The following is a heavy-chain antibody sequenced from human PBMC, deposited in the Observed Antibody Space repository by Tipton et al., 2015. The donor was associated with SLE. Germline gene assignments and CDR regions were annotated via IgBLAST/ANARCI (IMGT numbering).Heavy chain of an antibody. J-gene: IGHJ4*02. Sequence: TLSLTCTVSGGSFSSHYWSWIRQPPGKGLEWIGYIYYSGSTNYNPSLKSRVTISVDTSKNQLSLKLSSVTAADTAVYSCARGSDSPYYFDYWGQGTLVTVSS. CDR1: GGSFSSHY. D-gene: IGHD3-22*01. CDR3: ARGSDSPYYFDY. V-gene: IGHV4-59*11. CDR2: IYYSGST.